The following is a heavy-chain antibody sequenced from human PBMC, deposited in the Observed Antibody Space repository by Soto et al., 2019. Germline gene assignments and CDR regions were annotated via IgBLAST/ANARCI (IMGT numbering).Heavy chain of an antibody. CDR3: AKDKNPGYYDSSGYLWDYYYYGMDV. CDR2: ISYDGSNK. V-gene: IGHV3-30*18. Sequence: GGSLRLSCAASGFTFSSYGMHWVRQAPGKGLEWVAVISYDGSNKYYADSVKGRFTISRDNSKNTLYLQMNSLRAEDTAVYYCAKDKNPGYYDSSGYLWDYYYYGMDVWGQGTTVTVSS. D-gene: IGHD3-22*01. J-gene: IGHJ6*02. CDR1: GFTFSSYG.